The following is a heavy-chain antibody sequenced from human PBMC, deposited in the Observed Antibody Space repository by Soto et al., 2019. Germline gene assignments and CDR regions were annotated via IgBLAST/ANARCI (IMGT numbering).Heavy chain of an antibody. V-gene: IGHV3-74*01. J-gene: IGHJ4*02. Sequence: EVQLVESGGGIVQPGGSLRLSCAASGFTFSSYWMHWVRQAPGKGLVWVSRINSDGSRTSYADSAKGRFTISRDNAKNTGYLQLNGLRAEDTAVYYCARGDGDYYDGNGYLGRHWGQGFLVTVSS. CDR3: ARGDGDYYDGNGYLGRH. D-gene: IGHD3-22*01. CDR2: INSDGSRT. CDR1: GFTFSSYW.